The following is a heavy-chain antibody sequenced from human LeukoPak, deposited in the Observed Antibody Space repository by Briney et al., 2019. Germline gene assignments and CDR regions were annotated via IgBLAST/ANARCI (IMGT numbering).Heavy chain of an antibody. CDR3: ARSPLGVVTAPQPYYFDY. Sequence: SVKVSCKASGGTFSSYTISWVRQAPGQGLEWMGRIIPILGIANYAQKFQGRLTITADKSTSTAYMELSSLRSEDTAVYYCARSPLGVVTAPQPYYFDYWGQGTLVTVSS. CDR2: IIPILGIA. J-gene: IGHJ4*02. D-gene: IGHD2-21*02. V-gene: IGHV1-69*02. CDR1: GGTFSSYT.